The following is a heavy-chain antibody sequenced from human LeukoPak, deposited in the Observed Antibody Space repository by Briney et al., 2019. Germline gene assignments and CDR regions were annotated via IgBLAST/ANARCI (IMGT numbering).Heavy chain of an antibody. CDR3: AREDLVYCSGGSCDGAFDI. J-gene: IGHJ3*02. D-gene: IGHD2-15*01. V-gene: IGHV3-74*01. CDR2: VNSDGSST. CDR1: GFTFSDAW. Sequence: PGGSLRLSCAASGFTFSDAWMNWVRQAPGKGLVWVSRVNSDGSSTNYADSVKGRFTISRDNAKNTLYLQMNSLRAEDTAVYYCAREDLVYCSGGSCDGAFDIWGQGTMVTVSS.